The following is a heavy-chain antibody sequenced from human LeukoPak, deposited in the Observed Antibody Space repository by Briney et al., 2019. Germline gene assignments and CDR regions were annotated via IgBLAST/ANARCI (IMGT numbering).Heavy chain of an antibody. D-gene: IGHD4-23*01. J-gene: IGHJ3*02. CDR3: ARDRDRFTVVYAFDI. CDR1: GGTFSSYA. Sequence: SVKVSCKASGGTFSSYAISWVRQAPGQGLEWMGGIIPIFGTANYAQKFQGRVTITTDESTSTAYMELSSLRSEDTAVYYCARDRDRFTVVYAFDIWRQGTMVTVSS. V-gene: IGHV1-69*05. CDR2: IIPIFGTA.